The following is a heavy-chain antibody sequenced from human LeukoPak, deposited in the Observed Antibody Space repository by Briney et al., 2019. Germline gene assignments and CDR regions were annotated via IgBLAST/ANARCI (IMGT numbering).Heavy chain of an antibody. CDR2: INPDGGVT. D-gene: IGHD2-8*01. CDR1: GYSFTGYY. Sequence: EASVKVSCKASGYSFTGYYIHWVRQAPGQGLEWMGWINPDGGVTKSAQKFQGRVTMTRDKSINTVYMELSGLTSDDTALYYCARGPNHYYYMDFWGTGTTVSVSS. J-gene: IGHJ6*03. V-gene: IGHV1-2*02. CDR3: ARGPNHYYYMDF.